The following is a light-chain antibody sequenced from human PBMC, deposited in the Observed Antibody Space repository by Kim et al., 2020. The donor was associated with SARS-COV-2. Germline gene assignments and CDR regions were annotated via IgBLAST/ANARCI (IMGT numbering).Light chain of an antibody. V-gene: IGLV2-14*01. Sequence: LTQPASVSGSPGQSITISCTGTSSDVGGYNYVSWYQQHPGRAPKLMIYDVSKRPSGVPNRFSGSRSGNTASLTISGLQAEDEADYYCSAFTSSSTVFGTGTKVTVL. CDR2: DVS. CDR3: SAFTSSSTV. CDR1: SSDVGGYNY. J-gene: IGLJ1*01.